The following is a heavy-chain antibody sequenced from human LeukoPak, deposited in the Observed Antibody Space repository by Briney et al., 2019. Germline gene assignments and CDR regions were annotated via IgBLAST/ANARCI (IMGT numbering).Heavy chain of an antibody. CDR1: GCTFSSYA. CDR2: ISGSGGST. CDR3: AKDVVGAINYFDY. Sequence: PGGSLRLSCAASGCTFSSYAMSWDRQAPGKGLEWVSAISGSGGSTYYADSVKGRFTISRDNSKNTLYLQMNSLRAEDTAVYYCAKDVVGAINYFDYWGQGTLVTVSS. V-gene: IGHV3-23*01. D-gene: IGHD1-26*01. J-gene: IGHJ4*02.